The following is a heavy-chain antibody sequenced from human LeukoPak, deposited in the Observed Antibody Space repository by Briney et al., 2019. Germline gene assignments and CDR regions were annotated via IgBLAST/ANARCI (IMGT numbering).Heavy chain of an antibody. J-gene: IGHJ6*03. V-gene: IGHV4-4*07. CDR2: IYTSGST. CDR3: ARDLEVRVPAAIGSGVAMDV. D-gene: IGHD2-2*02. Sequence: SETLSLTCTVSGGSISSYYWSWIRQPAGKGLEWIGRIYTSGSTNYNPSLKSRVTMSVDTSKNQFSLKLSSVTAADTAVYYCARDLEVRVPAAIGSGVAMDVWGKGTTVTVSS. CDR1: GGSISSYY.